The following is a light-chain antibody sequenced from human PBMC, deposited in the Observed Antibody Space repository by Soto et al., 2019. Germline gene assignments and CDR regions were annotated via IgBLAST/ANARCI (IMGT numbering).Light chain of an antibody. Sequence: IVLTQSPGTLSLSPGERATLSCRASQSITRSYIAWYQQKPGQAPRLLIYDASSRATGIPDRFGGSGSGTDFTLTISRLEPEDFAVYYCQQYSSSPETFGQGTKVEIK. J-gene: IGKJ1*01. CDR2: DAS. V-gene: IGKV3-20*01. CDR3: QQYSSSPET. CDR1: QSITRSY.